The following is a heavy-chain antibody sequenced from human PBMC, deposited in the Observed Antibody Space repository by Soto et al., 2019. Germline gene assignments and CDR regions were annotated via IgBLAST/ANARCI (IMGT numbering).Heavy chain of an antibody. D-gene: IGHD6-6*01. Sequence: GGSLRLSCAASGFTFSDYITTWVRQAPGKGLEWVSSISSSSSYVYYADSVKGRFTISRDDAKNSLYLQMNNLRAEDTAVYYCYTLIASRPDGWGQGTLGTVSS. CDR2: ISSSSSYV. J-gene: IGHJ4*02. CDR3: YTLIASRPDG. V-gene: IGHV3-21*01. CDR1: GFTFSDYI.